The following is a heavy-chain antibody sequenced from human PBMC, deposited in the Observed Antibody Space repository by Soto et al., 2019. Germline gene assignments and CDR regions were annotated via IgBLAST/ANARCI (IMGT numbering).Heavy chain of an antibody. V-gene: IGHV3-9*01. J-gene: IGHJ4*02. CDR2: ISWNSGSI. Sequence: EVQLVESGGGLVQPGRSLRLSCAASGFTFDDYAMHWVRQAPGKGLESVSGISWNSGSICYADSVKGRFTISRDNAKNSLYLQMNSLRAEDTALYYCAKSSSGWYYFDYWGQGTLDTVSS. D-gene: IGHD6-19*01. CDR3: AKSSSGWYYFDY. CDR1: GFTFDDYA.